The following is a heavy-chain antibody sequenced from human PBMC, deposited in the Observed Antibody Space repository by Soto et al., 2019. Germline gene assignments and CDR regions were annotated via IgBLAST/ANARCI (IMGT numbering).Heavy chain of an antibody. D-gene: IGHD3-16*01. CDR2: VRGDFVTT. V-gene: IGHV3-23*01. CDR3: LKEGKRGFKGFAF. Sequence: GGSLRLSCATSGFTFSDHAMHWVRQAPGEGLEWVSGVRGDFVTTPYADSVKGRFTISRDNSKNTLYLQMNSLRAEDTAIYYCLKEGKRGFKGFAFWAQEPLVTVS. J-gene: IGHJ4*02. CDR1: GFTFSDHA.